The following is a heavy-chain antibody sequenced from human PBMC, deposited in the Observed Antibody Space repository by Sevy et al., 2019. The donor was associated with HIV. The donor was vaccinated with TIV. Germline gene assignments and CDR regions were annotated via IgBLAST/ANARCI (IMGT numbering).Heavy chain of an antibody. D-gene: IGHD3-10*01. Sequence: GGSLRLSCAASGFTFSSYSMNWVRQAPGKGLEWVSYISRSSSTIYYADSVNGRFTISRDNAKNSLYLQMNSLRDEDTAVYYCASHSSPLSSRDYWDQGTLVTVSS. CDR2: ISRSSSTI. J-gene: IGHJ4*02. CDR3: ASHSSPLSSRDY. CDR1: GFTFSSYS. V-gene: IGHV3-48*02.